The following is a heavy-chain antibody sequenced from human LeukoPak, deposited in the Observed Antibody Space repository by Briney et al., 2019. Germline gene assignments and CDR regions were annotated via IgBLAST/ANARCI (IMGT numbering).Heavy chain of an antibody. D-gene: IGHD3-22*01. V-gene: IGHV1-69*05. CDR1: GGTFSSYA. CDR3: ARGHDSSGSYFDY. Sequence: GASVKVSCKASGGTFSSYAISWVRQAPGQGLEWMGGIIPIFGTANYAQKFQGRVTITTDESTSTVYMELSSLRSEDTAVYYCARGHDSSGSYFDYWGQGTLVTVSS. J-gene: IGHJ4*02. CDR2: IIPIFGTA.